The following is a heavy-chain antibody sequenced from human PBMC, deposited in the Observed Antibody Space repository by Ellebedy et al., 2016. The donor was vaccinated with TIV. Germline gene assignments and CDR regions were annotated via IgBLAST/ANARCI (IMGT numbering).Heavy chain of an antibody. V-gene: IGHV4-4*02. D-gene: IGHD4-23*01. CDR3: AKTVVQTALLDS. Sequence: MPSETLSLTCAVSGASISSSSWWTWVRQTPGKGLEWIGEIFHSGVTNYNPSLKSRLIISLDKSTNQFSLKLSSVTAAATAVYFCAKTVVQTALLDSWGQGTRVTVSS. CDR2: IFHSGVT. CDR1: GASISSSSW. J-gene: IGHJ4*02.